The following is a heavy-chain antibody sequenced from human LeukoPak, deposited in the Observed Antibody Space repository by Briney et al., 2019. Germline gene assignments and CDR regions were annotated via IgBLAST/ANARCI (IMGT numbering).Heavy chain of an antibody. J-gene: IGHJ4*02. CDR2: ISYDGSNK. CDR1: GFTFSSYA. D-gene: IGHD5-24*01. Sequence: GGSLRLSCAASGFTFSSYAMHWVRQAPGKGLEWVAVISYDGSNKYYADSVKGRFTISRDNSKNTLYLQMNSLRAEDTAVYYCARALDGYNSELFDYWGQGTLVTVSS. V-gene: IGHV3-30-3*01. CDR3: ARALDGYNSELFDY.